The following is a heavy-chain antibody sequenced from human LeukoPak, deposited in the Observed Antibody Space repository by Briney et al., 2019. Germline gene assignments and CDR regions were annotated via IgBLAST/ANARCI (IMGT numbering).Heavy chain of an antibody. CDR1: GFTFSSYA. V-gene: IGHV3-23*01. Sequence: PGGSLRLSCAASGFTFSSYAMSWVRQAPGKGLEWVSAISGSGGSTYYADSVKGRFTISRDNSKNTLYLQMNSLRAEDTAVYYCARETLVAGVSHTFDYWGQGTLVTVSS. D-gene: IGHD2-8*02. J-gene: IGHJ4*02. CDR3: ARETLVAGVSHTFDY. CDR2: ISGSGGST.